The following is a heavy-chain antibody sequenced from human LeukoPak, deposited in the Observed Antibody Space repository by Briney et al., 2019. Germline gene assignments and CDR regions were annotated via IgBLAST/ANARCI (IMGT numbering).Heavy chain of an antibody. CDR2: ISYDGSNK. CDR1: GFSFSNYA. J-gene: IGHJ4*02. V-gene: IGHV3-30-3*01. CDR3: ARDTRTYYFDY. Sequence: GGSLRLSCAASGFSFSNYAMHWVRQAPGKGLEWVAVISYDGSNKYYADSVKGRFTISRDNSKNTLYLQMNSLRAEDTAVYYCARDTRTYYFDYWGQGTLVTVSS. D-gene: IGHD2-2*01.